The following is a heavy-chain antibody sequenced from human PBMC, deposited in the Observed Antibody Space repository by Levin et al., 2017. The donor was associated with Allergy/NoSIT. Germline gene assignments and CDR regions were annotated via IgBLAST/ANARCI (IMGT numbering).Heavy chain of an antibody. V-gene: IGHV4-34*01. CDR1: GGSFSGYY. CDR2: INHSGST. CDR3: ASLYGSGPSYYYYMDV. D-gene: IGHD3-10*01. J-gene: IGHJ6*03. Sequence: SQTLSLTCAVYGGSFSGYYWSWIRQPPGKGLEWIGEINHSGSTNYNPSLKSRVTISVDTSKNQFSLKLSSVTAADTAVYYCASLYGSGPSYYYYMDVWGKGTTVTVSS.